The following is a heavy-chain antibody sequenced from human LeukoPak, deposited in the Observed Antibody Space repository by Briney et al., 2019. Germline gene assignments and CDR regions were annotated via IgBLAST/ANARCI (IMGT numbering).Heavy chain of an antibody. V-gene: IGHV4-34*01. D-gene: IGHD3-10*01. CDR1: GGSVIGHY. CDR3: ARGGIMVRQSINFHFFYGMDV. J-gene: IGHJ6*02. Sequence: SETLSLTCDVYGGSVIGHYWGWIRQSPGKGLEWIGEINHSGSTNYNPPLKNRVTISIDTSKNQSSLSLSAVTAADTAIYYCARGGIMVRQSINFHFFYGMDVWGQGTTVTVSS. CDR2: INHSGST.